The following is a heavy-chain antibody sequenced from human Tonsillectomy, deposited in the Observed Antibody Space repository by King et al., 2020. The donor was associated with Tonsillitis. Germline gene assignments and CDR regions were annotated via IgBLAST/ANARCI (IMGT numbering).Heavy chain of an antibody. CDR2: ISGDGGST. CDR1: GFTFDDYA. V-gene: IGHV3-43*02. J-gene: IGHJ6*03. Sequence: QLVQSGGGVVQPGGSLRLSCAASGFTFDDYAMHWVRQAPGKGLEWVSLISGDGGSTYYADSVKGRFTISRDNSKNSLYLQMNSLRTEDTALYYCAQSRSHYDFWSGSQDYYYMDVWGKGTTVTVSS. D-gene: IGHD3-3*01. CDR3: AQSRSHYDFWSGSQDYYYMDV.